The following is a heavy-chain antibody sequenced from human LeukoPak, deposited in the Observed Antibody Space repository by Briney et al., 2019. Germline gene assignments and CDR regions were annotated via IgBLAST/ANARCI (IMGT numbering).Heavy chain of an antibody. CDR3: ARSGGSTVFYYMDV. CDR2: ISSSSSYI. CDR1: GFTVNNNY. J-gene: IGHJ6*03. Sequence: GGSLRLSCAASGFTVNNNYMSWVRQAPGKGLEWVSSISSSSSYIYYADSVKGRFTISRDNAKNSLYLQMNSLRAEDTAVYYCARSGGSTVFYYMDVWGKGTTVTVSS. V-gene: IGHV3-21*01. D-gene: IGHD2-2*01.